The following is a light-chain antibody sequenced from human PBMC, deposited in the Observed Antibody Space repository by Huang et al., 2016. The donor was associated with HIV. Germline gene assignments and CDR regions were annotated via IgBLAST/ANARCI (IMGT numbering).Light chain of an antibody. CDR1: QGISIS. J-gene: IGKJ1*01. V-gene: IGKV1-NL1*01. CDR2: AAF. Sequence: DIQMTQSPSSLSAFVGDRVTITCRASQGISISLAWYQQKPGKAPKLLVYAAFRLESGGPSRCSGSGSGTDYTLTISSLQPEDFATYFCQQYYTNPRTFGRGTKVEIK. CDR3: QQYYTNPRT.